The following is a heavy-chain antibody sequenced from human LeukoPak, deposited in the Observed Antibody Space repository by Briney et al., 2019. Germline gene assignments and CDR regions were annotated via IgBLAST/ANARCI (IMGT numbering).Heavy chain of an antibody. CDR2: IKQDGSEK. J-gene: IGHJ4*02. V-gene: IGHV3-7*01. CDR1: GFTFSLYW. CDR3: ARLNWNYADY. D-gene: IGHD3-3*01. Sequence: PGGSLTLSCTASGFTFSLYWMTWVRQAPEKGREWVANIKQDGSEKDYVDPVKGRFTISRDNGKNSLYLQMNSLRGEDTAVYYCARLNWNYADYWGQGTLVTVSS.